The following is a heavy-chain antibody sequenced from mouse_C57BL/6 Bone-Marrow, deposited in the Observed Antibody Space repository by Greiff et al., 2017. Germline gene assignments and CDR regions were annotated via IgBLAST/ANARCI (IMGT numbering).Heavy chain of an antibody. V-gene: IGHV1-55*01. CDR3: ASAYYREYYAMDY. D-gene: IGHD2-14*01. CDR2: IYPGSGSI. CDR1: GYTFTSYW. J-gene: IGHJ4*01. Sequence: QVQLQQPGAGLVKPGASVKMSCTASGYTFTSYWITWVRQRPGQGLEWIGDIYPGSGSINYNEKVKSRTTITVDNSYNTAYIQLSSLTSEDTAMYYCASAYYREYYAMDYWGQGTSVTVSS.